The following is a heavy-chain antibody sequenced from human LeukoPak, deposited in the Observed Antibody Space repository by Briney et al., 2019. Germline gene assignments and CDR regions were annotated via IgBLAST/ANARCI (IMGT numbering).Heavy chain of an antibody. D-gene: IGHD3-10*01. CDR1: GFTFSSYW. Sequence: GSLRLSCAGSGFTFSSYWMTWVRQAPGKGLEWIGEINHSGSTNYNPSLKSRVTISVDTSKNQFSLKLSSVTAADTAVYYCARGTRRLYYAFDIWGQGTMVTVSS. CDR3: ARGTRRLYYAFDI. V-gene: IGHV4-34*01. CDR2: INHSGST. J-gene: IGHJ3*02.